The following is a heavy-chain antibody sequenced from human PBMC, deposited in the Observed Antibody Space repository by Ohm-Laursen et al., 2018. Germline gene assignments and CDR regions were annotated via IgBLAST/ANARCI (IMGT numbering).Heavy chain of an antibody. Sequence: SQTLSLTCTVSGGSISSGGYYWSWIRQHPGKGLEWIGYIYYSGSTYYNPSLKSPVTISVDTSKNQFSLKLSSVTAADTAVYYCARGSEWLQPKAFDIWGQGTMVTVSS. CDR1: GGSISSGGYY. CDR3: ARGSEWLQPKAFDI. CDR2: IYYSGST. D-gene: IGHD5-24*01. V-gene: IGHV4-31*01. J-gene: IGHJ3*02.